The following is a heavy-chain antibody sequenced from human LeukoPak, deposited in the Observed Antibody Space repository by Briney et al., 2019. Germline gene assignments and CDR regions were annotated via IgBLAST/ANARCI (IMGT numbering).Heavy chain of an antibody. J-gene: IGHJ5*02. Sequence: SETLSLTCAVSGGSISSGGYSWSWIRQPPGKGLEWIGYIYHSGTTYYNPSLKSRVTISVDRSKNQFSLKLSSVTAADTAVYYCARAPLEDYYDSSGAGWFDPWGEGTLVTVSS. CDR3: ARAPLEDYYDSSGAGWFDP. CDR2: IYHSGTT. D-gene: IGHD3-22*01. V-gene: IGHV4-30-2*01. CDR1: GGSISSGGYS.